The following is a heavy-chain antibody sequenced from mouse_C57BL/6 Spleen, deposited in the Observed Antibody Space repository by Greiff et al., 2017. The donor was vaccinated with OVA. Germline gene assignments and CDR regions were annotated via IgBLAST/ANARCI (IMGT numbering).Heavy chain of an antibody. CDR2: INPNNGGT. V-gene: IGHV1-26*01. Sequence: VKQSHGKSLEWIGDINPNNGGTSYNQKFKGKATLTVDKSSSTAYMELRSLTSEDSAVYYCARVFDYWGQGTTLTVSS. CDR3: ARVFDY. J-gene: IGHJ2*01.